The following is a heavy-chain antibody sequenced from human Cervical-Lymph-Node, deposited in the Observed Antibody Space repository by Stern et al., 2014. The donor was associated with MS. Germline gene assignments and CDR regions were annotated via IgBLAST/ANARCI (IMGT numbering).Heavy chain of an antibody. CDR1: GGTFRSYA. CDR2: IIPIFGTA. V-gene: IGHV1-69*01. Sequence: VQLVQSGAEVKKPGSSVKVSCKASGGTFRSYAISWVRQAPGQGLEWMGGIIPIFGTANYAQKFQGRVTITADESTSTAYMELSSLRSEDTAVYYCARARFGDAPSYYYYYGMDVWGQGTTVTVSS. D-gene: IGHD3-10*01. CDR3: ARARFGDAPSYYYYYGMDV. J-gene: IGHJ6*02.